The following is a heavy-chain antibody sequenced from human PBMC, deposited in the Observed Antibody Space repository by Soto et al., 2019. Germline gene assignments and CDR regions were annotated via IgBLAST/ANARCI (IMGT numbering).Heavy chain of an antibody. J-gene: IGHJ4*02. V-gene: IGHV1-18*01. CDR2: ISAYNGNT. D-gene: IGHD3-22*01. CDR1: GYTFTSYG. Sequence: ASVKVSCKASGYTFTSYGISWVRQAPGQGLEWMGWISAYNGNTNYAQKLQGRVTMTTDTSTSTAYMELRSLRSDDTAVYYCARDPHYTDSSGYYVSSGNFDSWGQGILVTVSS. CDR3: ARDPHYTDSSGYYVSSGNFDS.